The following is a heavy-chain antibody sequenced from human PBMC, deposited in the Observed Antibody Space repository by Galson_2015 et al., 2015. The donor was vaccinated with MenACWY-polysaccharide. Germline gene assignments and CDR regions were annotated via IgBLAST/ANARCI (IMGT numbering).Heavy chain of an antibody. D-gene: IGHD2-2*01. Sequence: SLRLSCAASGFTFSNYAMSWVRQAPGKGLEWVSTIGGSGSNTHYADSVKGRFTISRDNSKNTLSLQMNSLRAEDTAVYYCERVRYSTGKYQFDYWGQGTLVAVSS. V-gene: IGHV3-23*01. CDR1: GFTFSNYA. CDR2: IGGSGSNT. J-gene: IGHJ4*02. CDR3: ERVRYSTGKYQFDY.